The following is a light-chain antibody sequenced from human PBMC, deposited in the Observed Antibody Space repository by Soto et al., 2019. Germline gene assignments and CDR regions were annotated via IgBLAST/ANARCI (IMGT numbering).Light chain of an antibody. V-gene: IGKV1-5*01. Sequence: IQMTQSPSTLSASLGDTFTITCRASQTISGWLAWYQQRPGKAPNLLIFDASTLESGVPSRFSGSGSGTTFTLTISSLQSDDFATYYCLQYNGYYRTFGQGTKVDIK. J-gene: IGKJ1*01. CDR1: QTISGW. CDR2: DAS. CDR3: LQYNGYYRT.